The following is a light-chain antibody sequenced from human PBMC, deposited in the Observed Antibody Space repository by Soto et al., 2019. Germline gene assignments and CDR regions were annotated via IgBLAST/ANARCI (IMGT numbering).Light chain of an antibody. V-gene: IGLV8-61*01. CDR1: SGSVSTNNY. Sequence: QTVVTQEPSFSVSPGGTVTLTCALSSGSVSTNNYPSWCQQTPGQAPRTLIFRTNTRSSGVPDRFSGSILGNKAALTITWAQADDESDYYCVLYMGRGIWVFGGGTKVTVL. CDR2: RTN. CDR3: VLYMGRGIWV. J-gene: IGLJ3*02.